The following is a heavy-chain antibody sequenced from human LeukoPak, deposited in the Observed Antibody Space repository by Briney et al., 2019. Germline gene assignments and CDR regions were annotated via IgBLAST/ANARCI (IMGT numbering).Heavy chain of an antibody. J-gene: IGHJ4*02. D-gene: IGHD1-26*01. CDR2: INPNSGAT. V-gene: IGHV1/OR15-1*04. CDR1: GYSFTDYS. Sequence: ASVKVSCKASGYSFTDYSIHWVRQAPGQGLEWMGRINPNSGATKYSQKFQARVIMTRDTSVTTAYMELTRLRFDDTTTYYCAIPSGSPEGGFGYWGQGSLVIVSS. CDR3: AIPSGSPEGGFGY.